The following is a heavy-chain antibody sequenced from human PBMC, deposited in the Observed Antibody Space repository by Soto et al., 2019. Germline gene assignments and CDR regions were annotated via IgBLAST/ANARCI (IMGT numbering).Heavy chain of an antibody. V-gene: IGHV3-7*01. CDR3: GTDLWGGAFDM. CDR1: DFSINSDW. D-gene: IGHD3-10*01. J-gene: IGHJ3*02. CDR2: IKHDASVK. Sequence: EVQVVESGGGLVQPGGALRLSCATSDFSINSDWMAWVRQTPGKGLEFVANIKHDASVKNYVDSVKGRFAISRDNAQSSLYLQMASLRADDTALYYCGTDLWGGAFDMWGQGTTVTVSS.